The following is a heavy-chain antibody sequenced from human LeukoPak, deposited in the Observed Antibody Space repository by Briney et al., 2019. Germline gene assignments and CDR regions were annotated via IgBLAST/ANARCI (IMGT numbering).Heavy chain of an antibody. J-gene: IGHJ4*02. CDR2: INSDGSST. D-gene: IGHD6-13*01. CDR3: AILAADGTADY. Sequence: PGGSLRLSCAASGFTFSSYWMHWVRQTPGKGLVWVSRINSDGSSTSYADSVKGRFTISRDNAKNTLSLQMNSLRAEDTAFYDCAILAADGTADYWGQGTMVTVSS. V-gene: IGHV3-74*01. CDR1: GFTFSSYW.